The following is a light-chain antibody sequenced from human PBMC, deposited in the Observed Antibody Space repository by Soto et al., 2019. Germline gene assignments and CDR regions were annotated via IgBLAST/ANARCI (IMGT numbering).Light chain of an antibody. V-gene: IGKV1-5*03. CDR2: KAS. CDR1: QSISTW. Sequence: DIQMTQSPSTLSASVGDRVTITCRASQSISTWLAWYQQKPGKAPKLLIYKASSLEGGVPSRFVGSGSGTLFNITISSLHPDDFATYYCHQYNTYPLTLGGGTTVDIK. CDR3: HQYNTYPLT. J-gene: IGKJ4*01.